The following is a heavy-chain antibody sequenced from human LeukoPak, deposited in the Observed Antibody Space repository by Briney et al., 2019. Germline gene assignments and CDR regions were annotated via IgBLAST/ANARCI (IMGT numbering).Heavy chain of an antibody. V-gene: IGHV3-23*01. CDR1: GFAFSDYA. CDR3: AKECEQLVGNNWFDP. Sequence: GGSQRLSCAASGFAFSDYAMSWVRQAPGKGLEWFSGISGGGRSVYYADSVKGRFNISRDNSKNILYLQMTDVTVEDTAVYYCAKECEQLVGNNWFDPWGQGTLVTVSS. D-gene: IGHD1/OR15-1a*01. J-gene: IGHJ5*02. CDR2: ISGGGRSV.